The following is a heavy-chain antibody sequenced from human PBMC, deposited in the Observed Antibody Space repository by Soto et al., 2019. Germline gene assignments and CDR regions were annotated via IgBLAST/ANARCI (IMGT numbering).Heavy chain of an antibody. CDR3: ASDKKWLRAFDY. CDR1: GFTFSSYA. V-gene: IGHV3-30-3*01. D-gene: IGHD5-12*01. CDR2: ISYDGSNK. J-gene: IGHJ4*02. Sequence: QVQLVESGGGVVQPGRSLRLSCAASGFTFSSYAMHWVRQAPGKGLEWVAVISYDGSNKYYADSVKGRFTISRDNSKNTLYLQMNSLRAEDTAVYYCASDKKWLRAFDYWGQGTLVTVSS.